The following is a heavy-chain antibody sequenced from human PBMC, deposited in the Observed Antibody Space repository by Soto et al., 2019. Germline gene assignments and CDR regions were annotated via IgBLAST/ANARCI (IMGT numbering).Heavy chain of an antibody. V-gene: IGHV4-30-2*01. CDR3: ASAHYGDYGYGMDV. Sequence: QLQLQESGSGLVKPSQTLSLTCAVSGGSISSGGYSWSWIRQPPGKGLECIGYIYHSGITYYHPSLKSRVTISVDRYKNQFSLKLSSVTAADTAVYYCASAHYGDYGYGMDVWGQGTTVNVSS. CDR2: IYHSGIT. J-gene: IGHJ6*02. CDR1: GGSISSGGYS. D-gene: IGHD4-17*01.